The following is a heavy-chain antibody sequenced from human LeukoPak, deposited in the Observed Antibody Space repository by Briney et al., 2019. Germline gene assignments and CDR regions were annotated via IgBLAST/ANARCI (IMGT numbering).Heavy chain of an antibody. CDR1: GSTFSSYA. V-gene: IGHV3-23*01. J-gene: IGHJ4*02. CDR2: ISGSGGST. D-gene: IGHD2-15*01. CDR3: AQCSGGSCYHEYDY. Sequence: GGSLRLSCAASGSTFSSYAMSWVRQAPGKGLEWVSAISGSGGSTYYADSVKGRFTISRDNSKNTLYLQMNSLRAEDTAVYYCAQCSGGSCYHEYDYWGQGTLVTVSS.